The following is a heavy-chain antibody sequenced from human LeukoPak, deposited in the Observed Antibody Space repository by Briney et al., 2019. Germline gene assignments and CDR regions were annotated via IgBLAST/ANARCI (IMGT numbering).Heavy chain of an antibody. V-gene: IGHV3-64D*06. J-gene: IGHJ4*02. CDR3: ARAQGGYCSSTSCPQSDY. CDR2: ISSNGGST. D-gene: IGHD2-2*03. Sequence: GGSLRLSCSASGFTFSSYAMHWVRQAPGKGLEYVSAISSNGGSTYYADSVKGRFTISRDNSKNTLYLQMSSLRAEDTAVYYCARAQGGYCSSTSCPQSDYWGQGTLVTVSS. CDR1: GFTFSSYA.